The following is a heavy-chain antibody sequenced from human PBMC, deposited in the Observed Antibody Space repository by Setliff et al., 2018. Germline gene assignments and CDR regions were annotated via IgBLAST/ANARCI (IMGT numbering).Heavy chain of an antibody. D-gene: IGHD2-15*01. Sequence: PGGSLRLSCAASGFTFSNYWMNWVRQAPGKGLEWVANIKQDGSEKNYVDSVKGRFTISRDNARNSLYLQMNSLRAEDTAVYYCAKDDAGYCSGGSCYAPFDYWGQGTLVTVSS. J-gene: IGHJ4*02. CDR1: GFTFSNYW. CDR2: IKQDGSEK. CDR3: AKDDAGYCSGGSCYAPFDY. V-gene: IGHV3-7*03.